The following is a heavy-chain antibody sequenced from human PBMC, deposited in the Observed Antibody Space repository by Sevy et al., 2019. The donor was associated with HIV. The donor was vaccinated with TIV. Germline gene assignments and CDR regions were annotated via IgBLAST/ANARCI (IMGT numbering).Heavy chain of an antibody. CDR3: AGGGGATDYGMDL. CDR1: GFTFNNYN. CDR2: ISTSSGYI. J-gene: IGHJ6*02. D-gene: IGHD1-26*01. V-gene: IGHV3-21*01. Sequence: GGSLRLSCAASGFTFNNYNFNWVRQAPGNGLECVSSISTSSGYIYYADSLKGRFTISRDNAKNSLYLQMNSLRAEDKAVYYCAGGGGATDYGMDLQGQGTSVTVSS.